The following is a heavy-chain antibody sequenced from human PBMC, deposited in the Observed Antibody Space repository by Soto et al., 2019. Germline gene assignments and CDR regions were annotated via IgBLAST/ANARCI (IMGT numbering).Heavy chain of an antibody. CDR3: ARAPGTAAGPTF. CDR2: IYHSGSA. J-gene: IGHJ4*02. Sequence: ASETLSLTCAVSDYSISSGYYWGWIRQPPGKGLEWIGSIYHSGSAYYNPSLKSRLTISVDTSKNQFSLKLSSVTAADTAVYYCARAPGTAAGPTFWGQGTLVTVSS. D-gene: IGHD6-13*01. CDR1: DYSISSGYY. V-gene: IGHV4-38-2*01.